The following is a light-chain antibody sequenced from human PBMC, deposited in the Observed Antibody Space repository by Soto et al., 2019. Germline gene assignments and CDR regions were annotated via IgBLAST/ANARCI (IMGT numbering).Light chain of an antibody. CDR1: QSVSNY. Sequence: EIVMTHSPATLSVSPGERATRSCRASQSVSNYLAWYQQRPGQAPNLLIYDASSRATGIPDRFSGSGSGTDFTLTITRLEPEDSAMYYCQQYAYSPLNFGGGTKVDIK. CDR2: DAS. CDR3: QQYAYSPLN. J-gene: IGKJ4*01. V-gene: IGKV3-20*01.